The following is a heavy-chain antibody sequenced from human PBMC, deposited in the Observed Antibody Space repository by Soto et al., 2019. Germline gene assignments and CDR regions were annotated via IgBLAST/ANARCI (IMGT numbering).Heavy chain of an antibody. CDR3: AKDLTAMVKDYYYYYGMDV. Sequence: QVQLVESGGGVVQPGRSLRLSCAASGFTFSSYGMHWVRQAPGKGLEWVAVISYDGSNKYYADSVKGRFTISRDNSKNTLYLQMNSLRAEDTAVYYCAKDLTAMVKDYYYYYGMDVWGQGTTVTVSS. J-gene: IGHJ6*02. CDR1: GFTFSSYG. D-gene: IGHD5-18*01. CDR2: ISYDGSNK. V-gene: IGHV3-30*18.